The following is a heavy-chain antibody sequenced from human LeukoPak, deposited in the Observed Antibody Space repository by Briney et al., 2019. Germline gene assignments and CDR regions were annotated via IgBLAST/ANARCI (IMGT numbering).Heavy chain of an antibody. J-gene: IGHJ4*02. CDR2: ISSSSSYI. Sequence: GGSLRLSCAASGFTFSSYSMNWVRQAPGKGLEWVSSISSSSSYIYYADSVKGRFTISRDNAKNSLYLQMNSLRAEDTAMYYCATGLWTYDNWGQGTLVTVSS. D-gene: IGHD2/OR15-2a*01. CDR1: GFTFSSYS. V-gene: IGHV3-21*03. CDR3: ATGLWTYDN.